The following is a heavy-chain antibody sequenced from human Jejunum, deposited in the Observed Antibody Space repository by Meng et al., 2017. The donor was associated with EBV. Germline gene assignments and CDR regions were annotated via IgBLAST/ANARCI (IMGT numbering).Heavy chain of an antibody. CDR2: MHPGGST. D-gene: IGHD4-11*01. CDR3: AKSNDYSLNS. CDR1: GDSTSSSHW. J-gene: IGHJ4*02. Sequence: QGQLPESGPGLVKPSGTLSLTCAVSGDSTSSSHWWSWVRQPPGKGLEWIGEMHPGGSTNYNPSLKSRVTISVDNSKNQFSLKLTSVTAADTAVYYCAKSNDYSLNSWGQGTLVTVSS. V-gene: IGHV4-4*02.